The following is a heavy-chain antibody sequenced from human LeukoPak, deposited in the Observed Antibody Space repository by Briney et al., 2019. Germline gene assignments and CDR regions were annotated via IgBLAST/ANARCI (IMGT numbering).Heavy chain of an antibody. CDR1: GFTFSTYA. J-gene: IGHJ4*02. CDR2: ISGSGVST. Sequence: GGSLRLSCTASGFTFSTYAMNWVRQAPGKGLEWVSGISGSGVSTYYADSVKGRFTISRDNSNNTLYLQMSSLGAEDTAVYYCAKDEYYYEYWGQGTLVTVSS. V-gene: IGHV3-23*01. D-gene: IGHD6-6*01. CDR3: AKDEYYYEY.